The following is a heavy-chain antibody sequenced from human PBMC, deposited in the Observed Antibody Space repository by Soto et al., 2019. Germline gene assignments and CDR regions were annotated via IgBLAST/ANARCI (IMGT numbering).Heavy chain of an antibody. J-gene: IGHJ4*02. CDR2: ITDSGTGT. CDR3: AKGLVNGRWYAAG. D-gene: IGHD6-13*01. CDR1: GFTFISCV. Sequence: EVHLLESGGGLVHPGESLRLSCGASGFTFISCVMTWVRQAPGKGLEWVSCITDSGTGTYYADSVKGRFTISRDNSKNTMYLEMNNLRAEDTGVYYCAKGLVNGRWYAAGWGQGTLVTVSS. V-gene: IGHV3-23*01.